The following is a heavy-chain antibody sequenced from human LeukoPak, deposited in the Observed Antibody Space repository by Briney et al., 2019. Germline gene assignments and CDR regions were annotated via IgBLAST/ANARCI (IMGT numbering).Heavy chain of an antibody. CDR3: AKVNGYRYGVLDY. CDR1: GFVFSIYG. D-gene: IGHD5-18*01. V-gene: IGHV3-23*01. CDR2: ITGSGDST. J-gene: IGHJ4*02. Sequence: GGSLRLSCAASGFVFSIYGMHWVRQAPGKGLEWVSGITGSGDSTYYADSVKGRFTMSRDNSKNTLYVQMNSLRAEDTAVYYCAKVNGYRYGVLDYWGQGTLVTVSS.